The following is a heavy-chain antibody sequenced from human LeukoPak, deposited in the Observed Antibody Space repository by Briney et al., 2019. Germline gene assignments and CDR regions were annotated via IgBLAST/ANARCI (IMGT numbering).Heavy chain of an antibody. CDR3: AGQGYNYVAGRFNYFDP. Sequence: SETLSLTCTVSGDSINKYYLSWIRQPPAKGLEWMGYIYYSGSTIYNPSFKSRVTISVGTSKNQFSLKLTSVTAADTAVYYCAGQGYNYVAGRFNYFDPWGQGILVTVSS. V-gene: IGHV4-59*08. D-gene: IGHD3-10*02. CDR2: IYYSGST. J-gene: IGHJ5*02. CDR1: GDSINKYY.